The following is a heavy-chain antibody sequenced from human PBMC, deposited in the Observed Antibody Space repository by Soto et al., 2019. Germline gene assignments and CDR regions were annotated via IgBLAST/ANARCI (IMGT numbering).Heavy chain of an antibody. J-gene: IGHJ4*02. Sequence: PSETLSLTCTVSGGSVSSGSYYWSWIRQPPGKGLEWIGYIYYSGSTNYNPSLKSRVTISLDTSKNQFSLNLNSVTAADTAVYYYARALRSNHHDFWGQGTLVTVSS. CDR2: IYYSGST. V-gene: IGHV4-61*01. CDR1: GGSVSSGSYY. CDR3: ARALRSNHHDF. D-gene: IGHD4-4*01.